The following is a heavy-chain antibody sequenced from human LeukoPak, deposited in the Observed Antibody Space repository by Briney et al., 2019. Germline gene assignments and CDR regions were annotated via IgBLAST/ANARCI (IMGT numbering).Heavy chain of an antibody. J-gene: IGHJ4*02. D-gene: IGHD3-10*01. CDR2: IDSTSGYI. Sequence: GGSLRLSCVASGFTFSSDSMNWVRRAPGKGMEWVSYIDSTSGYIYYADSVKGRFTISRDNAKNSLYLQMNSLSAEDTAVYYCARDTSGSYPITYFDSWGQGALVTVSS. CDR3: ARDTSGSYPITYFDS. V-gene: IGHV3-21*01. CDR1: GFTFSSDS.